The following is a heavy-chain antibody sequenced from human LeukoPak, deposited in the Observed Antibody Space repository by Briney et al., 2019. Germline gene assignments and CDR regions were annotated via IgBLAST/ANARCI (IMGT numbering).Heavy chain of an antibody. V-gene: IGHV3-21*01. CDR2: ISATSNYI. Sequence: PGGSLRLSCAASGFTFSSYSINWVRQAPGKGLEWVSSISATSNYIYYADSVKGRFTLSRDNAKNSLYLQMNSLRAEDTAVYYCARDGRMGYDSSGSEPWGQGTMVTVSS. J-gene: IGHJ3*01. D-gene: IGHD3-22*01. CDR3: ARDGRMGYDSSGSEP. CDR1: GFTFSSYS.